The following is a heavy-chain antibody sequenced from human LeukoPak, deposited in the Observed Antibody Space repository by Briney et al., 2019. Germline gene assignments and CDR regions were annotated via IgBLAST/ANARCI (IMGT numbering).Heavy chain of an antibody. Sequence: SETLSLTSAVSGVSISIYYWSWVRETAREGLGWVGRIYTSGSTNYNPSLKSRVTMSVDTSKNQFSLKLSSVTAADTAVYYCARNGVPAAIPNFDCWGQGTLVTVSS. D-gene: IGHD2-2*02. CDR2: IYTSGST. CDR1: GVSISIYY. J-gene: IGHJ4*02. CDR3: ARNGVPAAIPNFDC. V-gene: IGHV4-4*07.